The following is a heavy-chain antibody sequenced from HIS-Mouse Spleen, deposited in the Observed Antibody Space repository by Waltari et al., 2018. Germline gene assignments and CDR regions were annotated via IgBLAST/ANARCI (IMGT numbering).Heavy chain of an antibody. J-gene: IGHJ2*01. CDR2: IYYSGST. D-gene: IGHD6-13*01. CDR3: AREIPYSSSWYDWYFDL. V-gene: IGHV4-39*07. Sequence: LQLQESGPGLVKPSETLSGTCTVSGGFISSSSYSWGWIRQPPGKGLEWIGRIYYSGSTYYNPSLKSRVTISVDTSKNQFSLKLSSVTAADTAVYYCAREIPYSSSWYDWYFDLWGRGTLVTVSS. CDR1: GGFISSSSYS.